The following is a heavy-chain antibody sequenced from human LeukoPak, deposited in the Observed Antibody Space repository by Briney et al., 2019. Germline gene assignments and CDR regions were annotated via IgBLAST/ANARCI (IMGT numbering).Heavy chain of an antibody. Sequence: GASVKVSCKASGYTFTSYYMHWVRQAPGQGLEWMGIINPSGGSTSYAQKFQGRVTMTRDTSISIAYMELSRLRSDDTAVYYCARTWSHDYGDYDWIGPGYYMDVWGKGTTVTISS. J-gene: IGHJ6*03. CDR3: ARTWSHDYGDYDWIGPGYYMDV. CDR1: GYTFTSYY. V-gene: IGHV1-46*01. D-gene: IGHD4-17*01. CDR2: INPSGGST.